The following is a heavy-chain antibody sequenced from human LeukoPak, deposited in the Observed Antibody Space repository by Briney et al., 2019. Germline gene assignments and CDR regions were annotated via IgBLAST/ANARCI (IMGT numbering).Heavy chain of an antibody. CDR2: INIGGTNT. J-gene: IGHJ5*02. Sequence: GGALRLSCAASGFTFSDYYMSWIRQAPGKGLELLSYINIGGTNTHYADAVKGRFTISRDNTNKSLYLKMNTLRAEDTAVYYCATDGAGFDTWGQGVLVTVSS. CDR1: GFTFSDYY. CDR3: ATDGAGFDT. V-gene: IGHV3-11*01.